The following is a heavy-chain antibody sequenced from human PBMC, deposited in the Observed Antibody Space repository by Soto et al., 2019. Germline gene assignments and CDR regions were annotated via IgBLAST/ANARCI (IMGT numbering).Heavy chain of an antibody. CDR3: ARTFIVGAIEWFDP. CDR2: ISSSGSTI. J-gene: IGHJ5*02. Sequence: GGSLRLSCAASGFTFSSYEMNWVRQAPGKGLEWVSYISSSGSTIYYADSVKGRSTISRDNAKNSLYLQMNSLRAEDTAVYYCARTFIVGAIEWFDPWGQGTLVTVYS. V-gene: IGHV3-48*03. D-gene: IGHD1-26*01. CDR1: GFTFSSYE.